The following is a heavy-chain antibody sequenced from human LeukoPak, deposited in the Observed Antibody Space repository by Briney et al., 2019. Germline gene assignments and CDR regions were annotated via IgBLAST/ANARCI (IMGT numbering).Heavy chain of an antibody. D-gene: IGHD2-15*01. CDR3: ARGGGCSGGSCYSGPPEY. Sequence: SETLSPTCAVYGGSFSGYYWSWIRQPPGKGLEWIGEINHSGSTNNNPSLKSRLTISVDTSKNQFSLKLRSVTAADTAVNYCARGGGCSGGSCYSGPPEYWGQGTLVTVSS. J-gene: IGHJ4*02. CDR2: INHSGST. CDR1: GGSFSGYY. V-gene: IGHV4-34*01.